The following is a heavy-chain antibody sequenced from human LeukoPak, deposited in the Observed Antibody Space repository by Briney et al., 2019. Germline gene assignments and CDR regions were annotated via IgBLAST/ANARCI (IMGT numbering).Heavy chain of an antibody. D-gene: IGHD5-18*01. CDR3: ARDGASVDTAMGGAFDI. Sequence: GGSLRLSCAASGFTFSSYSMNWVRQAPGKGLEWVSSISSSSSYIYYADSVKGRFTISRDNAKNSLYLQMNSLRAEDTAVYYCARDGASVDTAMGGAFDIWGQGTTVTVSS. CDR1: GFTFSSYS. J-gene: IGHJ3*02. V-gene: IGHV3-21*01. CDR2: ISSSSSYI.